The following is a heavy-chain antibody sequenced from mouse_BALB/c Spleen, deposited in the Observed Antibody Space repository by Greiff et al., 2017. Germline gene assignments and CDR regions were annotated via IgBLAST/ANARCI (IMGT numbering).Heavy chain of an antibody. CDR3: ARGSAWFAY. V-gene: IGHV5-6-3*01. CDR2: INSNGGNT. Sequence: EVMLVESGGDLVQPGGSLKLSCAASGFTFSSYGMSWVRQTPDKRLELVATINSNGGNTYYPDSVKGRFTISRDNARNTLYLQMSSLKSEDTAMYYCARGSAWFAYWGQGTLVTVSA. J-gene: IGHJ3*01. CDR1: GFTFSSYG.